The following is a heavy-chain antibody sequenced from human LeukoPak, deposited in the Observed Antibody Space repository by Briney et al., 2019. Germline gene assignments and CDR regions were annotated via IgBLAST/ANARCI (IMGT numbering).Heavy chain of an antibody. Sequence: SETLSLTCTVSGGSISSSSYYWGWIRQPPGKGLEWIGSIYYSGSTYYNPSLKSRVTISVDTSKNQFSLKLSSVTAADTAVYYCARSSLGLVATYYFDYWGQGTLVTVSS. CDR2: IYYSGST. CDR1: GGSISSSSYY. CDR3: ARSSLGLVATYYFDY. V-gene: IGHV4-39*07. J-gene: IGHJ4*02. D-gene: IGHD5-12*01.